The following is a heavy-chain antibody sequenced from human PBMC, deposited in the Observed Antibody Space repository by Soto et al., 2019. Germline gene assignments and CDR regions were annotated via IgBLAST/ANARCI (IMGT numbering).Heavy chain of an antibody. CDR3: ARDPSYYGMDV. CDR1: GYTFTSYG. Sequence: ASVKVSCKASGYTFTSYGISWVRQAPGQGLEWMGWISAYNGNKKYAQKFQGRVTITRDTSASTAYMELSSLRSEDTAVYYCARDPSYYGMDVWGQGTTVTVSS. CDR2: ISAYNGNK. V-gene: IGHV1-18*01. J-gene: IGHJ6*02.